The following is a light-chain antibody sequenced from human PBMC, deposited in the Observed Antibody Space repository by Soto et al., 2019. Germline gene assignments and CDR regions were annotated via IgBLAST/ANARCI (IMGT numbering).Light chain of an antibody. CDR2: EVS. Sequence: QSALTQPASVSGSPGQSITISCTGTSSDVGGYNYVSWYQQHPGKAPKLMIYEVSNRPSGVSNRFSGSKSGNTASLTISGLQAEDEADYYCSSYTSSSTRVFGGGTKPNVL. CDR3: SSYTSSSTRV. V-gene: IGLV2-14*01. J-gene: IGLJ3*02. CDR1: SSDVGGYNY.